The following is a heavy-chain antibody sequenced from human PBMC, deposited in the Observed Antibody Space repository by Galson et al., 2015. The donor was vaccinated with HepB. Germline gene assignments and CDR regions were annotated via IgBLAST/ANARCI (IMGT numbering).Heavy chain of an antibody. Sequence: SVKVSCKASGYTFTSYGISWVRQAPGQGLEWMEWISVYNGNINYAQKFQGRVTMTTDTSTSTAYLELRSLTSDDTAVYYCGRGGASFSYYYMDVWGKGTTVTVSS. CDR1: GYTFTSYG. J-gene: IGHJ6*03. CDR3: GRGGASFSYYYMDV. V-gene: IGHV1-18*01. CDR2: ISVYNGNI. D-gene: IGHD2-2*01.